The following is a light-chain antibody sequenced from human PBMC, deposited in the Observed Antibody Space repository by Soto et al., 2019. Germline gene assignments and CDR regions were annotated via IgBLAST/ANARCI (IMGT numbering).Light chain of an antibody. CDR2: EAS. CDR3: HQYSSSIT. V-gene: IGKV3-15*01. CDR1: ESISSH. Sequence: EIVMTQSPATLSVSPGERATLSCRASESISSHLAWYQQKPGQAPRLLIYEASTRATGISARFSGSGSRTEFTLTISSQQAEDFAVYFCHQYSSSITFGGGTRVEVK. J-gene: IGKJ4*01.